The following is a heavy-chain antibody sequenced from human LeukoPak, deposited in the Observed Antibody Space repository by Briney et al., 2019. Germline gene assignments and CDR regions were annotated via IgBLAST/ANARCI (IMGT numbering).Heavy chain of an antibody. CDR2: VSYDGSWD. CDR3: TRKERGYIPAF. V-gene: IGHV3-30*01. D-gene: IGHD3-16*02. Sequence: QPGGSLRLSCAASGFTFSNYAMHWVRQTPGKGLEWVAFVSYDGSWDSHSDSVKGRFTISRDDSKNTLYLQMTRLRAEDTAVYYCTRKERGYIPAFWGQGTLVTVPS. CDR1: GFTFSNYA. J-gene: IGHJ4*02.